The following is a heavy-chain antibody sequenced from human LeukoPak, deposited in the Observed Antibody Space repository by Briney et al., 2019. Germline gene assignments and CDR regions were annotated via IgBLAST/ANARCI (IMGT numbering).Heavy chain of an antibody. V-gene: IGHV4-34*01. D-gene: IGHD6-13*01. CDR1: GGSFSGYY. CDR3: ARQIEGIAAAGSRLYYYYGMDV. J-gene: IGHJ6*02. Sequence: MTSETLSLTCAVYGGSFSGYYWSWIRQPPGKGLEWIGEINHSGSTNYNPSLKSRVTISVDTSKNQFSLKLSSVTAADTAVYYCARQIEGIAAAGSRLYYYYGMDVWGQGTTVTVSS. CDR2: INHSGST.